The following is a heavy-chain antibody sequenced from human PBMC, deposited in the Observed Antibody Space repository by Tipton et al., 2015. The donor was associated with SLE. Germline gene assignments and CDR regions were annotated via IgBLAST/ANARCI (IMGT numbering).Heavy chain of an antibody. CDR2: IYTSGST. CDR1: GGSISSGSYY. V-gene: IGHV4-61*02. J-gene: IGHJ5*02. D-gene: IGHD3-22*01. Sequence: LRLSCTVSGGSISSGSYYWCWIRQPAGKGLEWIGRIYTSGSTKYNPSLKSRVTISVDTSKNQFSLKLSSVTAADTAVYYCACEDDSSGPGFDPWGQGTLVTVSS. CDR3: ACEDDSSGPGFDP.